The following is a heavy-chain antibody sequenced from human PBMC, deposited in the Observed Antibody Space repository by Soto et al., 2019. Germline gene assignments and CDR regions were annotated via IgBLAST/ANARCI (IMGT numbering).Heavy chain of an antibody. Sequence: GGSLRLSCAASGFTFSSYAMSWVRQAPGKGLEWVSAISGSGGSTYYADSVKGRFTISRDNSKNTLYLQMNSLRAEDTAVYYCAKDPGPQVVPAAPYNWFDPWGQGTLVTLSS. CDR1: GFTFSSYA. V-gene: IGHV3-23*01. CDR2: ISGSGGST. CDR3: AKDPGPQVVPAAPYNWFDP. J-gene: IGHJ5*02. D-gene: IGHD2-2*01.